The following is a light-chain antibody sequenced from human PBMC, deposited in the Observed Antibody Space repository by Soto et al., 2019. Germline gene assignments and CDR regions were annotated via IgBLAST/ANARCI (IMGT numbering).Light chain of an antibody. CDR1: QRVSSN. V-gene: IGKV3-15*01. CDR2: GAS. J-gene: IGKJ5*01. CDR3: QPYNNWLQIT. Sequence: EIVMTQSPATLSVSPGERATLSCRASQRVSSNLAWYQQNPAQAPRLLIYGASTRATGIPARFSGSGFVTEFILTISSLQYEGVAIYCCQPYNNWLQITVGQGTLLEIK.